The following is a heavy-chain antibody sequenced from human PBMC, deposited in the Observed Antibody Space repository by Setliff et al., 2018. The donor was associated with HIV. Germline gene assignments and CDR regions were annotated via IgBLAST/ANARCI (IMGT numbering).Heavy chain of an antibody. J-gene: IGHJ6*02. CDR2: IWPSGTS. CDR3: ARGGPAVASAVDV. CDR1: GDSITGSFY. Sequence: ETLSLTCGVSGDSITGSFYWAWIRQPPGKGLEWIANIYPSGSIWPSGTSNYNPSLKGRVTISLDMSQNQFSLKVNSVTAADTAIYYCARGGPAVASAVDVWGQGTTVTVSS. V-gene: IGHV4-38-2*01. D-gene: IGHD5-12*01.